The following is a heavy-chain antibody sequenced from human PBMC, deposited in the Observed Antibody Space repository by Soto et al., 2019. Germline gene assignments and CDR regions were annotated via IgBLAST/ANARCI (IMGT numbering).Heavy chain of an antibody. V-gene: IGHV3-9*01. J-gene: IGHJ3*02. CDR3: GKTAPPYDSQGYYPFDI. Sequence: EVKLVESGGDLVQPGRSLRLSCAASGFTFEDFAMHWVRQAPGKGLEWVSGISWNSGSIGYANPVKGRFTISRDNAKNSLYLEMNSLKTEDSALYYCGKTAPPYDSQGYYPFDIWGQGTLVSVSS. CDR2: ISWNSGSI. CDR1: GFTFEDFA. D-gene: IGHD3-22*01.